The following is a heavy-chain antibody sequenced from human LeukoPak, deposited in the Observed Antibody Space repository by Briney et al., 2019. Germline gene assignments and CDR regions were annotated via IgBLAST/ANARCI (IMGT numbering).Heavy chain of an antibody. CDR2: IYYSGST. Sequence: SETLSLTCTVSGGSISSSSYYWGWIRQPPGKGLERIGSIYYSGSTYYNPSLKSRVTISVDTSKNQFSLKLSSVTAADTAVYYCARVGVGSGWYLDYWGQGTLVTVSS. J-gene: IGHJ4*02. CDR3: ARVGVGSGWYLDY. D-gene: IGHD6-19*01. CDR1: GGSISSSSYY. V-gene: IGHV4-39*07.